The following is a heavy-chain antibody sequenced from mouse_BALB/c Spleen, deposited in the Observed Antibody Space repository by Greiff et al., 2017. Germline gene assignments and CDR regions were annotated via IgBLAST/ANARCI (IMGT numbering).Heavy chain of an antibody. D-gene: IGHD3-2*01. V-gene: IGHV5-6*01. Sequence: EVQGVESGGDLVKPGGSLKLSCAASGFTFSSYGMSWVRQTPDKRLEWVATISSGGSYTYYPDSVKGRFTISRDNAKNTLYLQMSSLKSEDTAMYYCARQKTARAFDYWGQGTTLTVSS. CDR3: ARQKTARAFDY. CDR2: ISSGGSYT. CDR1: GFTFSSYG. J-gene: IGHJ2*01.